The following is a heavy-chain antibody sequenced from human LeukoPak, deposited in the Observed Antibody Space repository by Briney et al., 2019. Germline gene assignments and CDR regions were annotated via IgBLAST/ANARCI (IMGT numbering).Heavy chain of an antibody. J-gene: IGHJ4*02. CDR2: INWNGGNT. CDR1: RFTFSSYT. CDR3: ARVASNYDFDY. D-gene: IGHD4-11*01. Sequence: GGSLRLSCAASRFTFSSYTMKWVRQAPGKGLEWVSGINWNGGNTGYADSVKGRFTISRDNAKNSLYLQMNSLRAEDTALYYCARVASNYDFDYWGQGTLVTVSS. V-gene: IGHV3-20*04.